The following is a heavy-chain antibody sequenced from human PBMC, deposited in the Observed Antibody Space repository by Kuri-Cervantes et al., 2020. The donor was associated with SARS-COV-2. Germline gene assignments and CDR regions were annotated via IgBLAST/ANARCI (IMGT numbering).Heavy chain of an antibody. CDR3: ARDGGAAAGPSNWFDP. V-gene: IGHV3-21*01. CDR2: ISSSSSYI. Sequence: ETLSLTCAASGLTFSSYSMNWVRQAPGKGLEWVSSISSSSSYIYYADSVKGRFTISRDNAKNSLYLQMNSLRAEDTAVYYCARDGGAAAGPSNWFDPWGQGTLVTVSS. D-gene: IGHD6-13*01. CDR1: GLTFSSYS. J-gene: IGHJ5*02.